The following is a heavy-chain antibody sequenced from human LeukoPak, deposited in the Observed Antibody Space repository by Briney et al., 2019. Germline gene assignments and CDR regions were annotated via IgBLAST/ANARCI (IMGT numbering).Heavy chain of an antibody. CDR1: GGSISSYY. CDR2: IYYSGST. V-gene: IGHV4-59*01. D-gene: IGHD3-9*01. Sequence: PSETLSLTCTVSGGSISSYYWSWIRQPPGKGLEWIGYIYYSGSTNYNPSLKSRVTISVDTSKNQFSLKLSSVTAADTAVYYCARGGDYDILTGPFGNWFDPWGQGTLVTVSS. J-gene: IGHJ5*02. CDR3: ARGGDYDILTGPFGNWFDP.